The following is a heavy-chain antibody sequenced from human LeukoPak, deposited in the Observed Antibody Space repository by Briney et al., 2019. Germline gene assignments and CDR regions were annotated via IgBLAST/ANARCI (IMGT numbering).Heavy chain of an antibody. D-gene: IGHD3-10*01. V-gene: IGHV4-4*07. CDR2: IYTSGST. CDR3: ARDLYTSGSSHYYYYMAV. J-gene: IGHJ6*03. CDR1: GGSISSYY. Sequence: SETLSLTCTVSGGSISSYYWSWIRQPAGKGLEWIGRIYTSGSTSYNPSLKSRVTISVDKSKNQFSLKLSSVTAADTAVYYCARDLYTSGSSHYYYYMAVWGNGTTVTVSS.